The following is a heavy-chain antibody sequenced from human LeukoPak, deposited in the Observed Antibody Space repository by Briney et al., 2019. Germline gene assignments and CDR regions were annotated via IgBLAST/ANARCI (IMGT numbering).Heavy chain of an antibody. D-gene: IGHD3-10*01. Sequence: GGSLRLSCAASGFTFSSYWMSWVRQAPGKGLEWVANIKQDGREKYYVDAVKGRFTISRDNAKNSLYLQMNSLRAEDTAVYYCARDRGSGIYFDYWGQGTLVTVSS. CDR2: IKQDGREK. CDR3: ARDRGSGIYFDY. V-gene: IGHV3-7*01. J-gene: IGHJ4*02. CDR1: GFTFSSYW.